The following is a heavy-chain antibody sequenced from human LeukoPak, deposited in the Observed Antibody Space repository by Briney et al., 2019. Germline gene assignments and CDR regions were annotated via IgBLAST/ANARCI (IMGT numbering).Heavy chain of an antibody. Sequence: GASVKVSCKASGYTFTNYYIHWVREAPGQGLEWMGIINPSSGSTGYAQKFQDRVTMTRDTSTSTLYLELSSLWSEDTVVYYCARGGSGSHYSPFDYWGQGTLVTVSS. CDR3: ARGGSGSHYSPFDY. J-gene: IGHJ4*02. D-gene: IGHD3-10*01. CDR1: GYTFTNYY. CDR2: INPSSGST. V-gene: IGHV1-46*01.